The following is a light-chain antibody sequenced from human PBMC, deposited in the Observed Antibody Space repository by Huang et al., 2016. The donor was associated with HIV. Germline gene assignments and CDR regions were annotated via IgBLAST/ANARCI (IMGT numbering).Light chain of an antibody. Sequence: DIVMTQSPHSLAVSLGAGATIKCKSSQSVLYTSNNKNYVGWYQQKPVQPPKRLIYWAATRQSGVPDRFSGSGSGTDFTLTISRLQAEDVAVYYCQQYYTTPYTFGQGTSLEIK. J-gene: IGKJ2*01. V-gene: IGKV4-1*01. CDR2: WAA. CDR3: QQYYTTPYT. CDR1: QSVLYTSNNKNY.